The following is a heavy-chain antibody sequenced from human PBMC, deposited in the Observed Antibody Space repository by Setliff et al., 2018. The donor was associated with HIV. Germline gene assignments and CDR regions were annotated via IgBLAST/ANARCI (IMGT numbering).Heavy chain of an antibody. CDR1: GYTFTNYY. CDR2: IYPGGARR. CDR3: VRERAGGLFDY. D-gene: IGHD3-10*01. Sequence: GASVKVSCKASGYTFTNYYMHWVRQAPGQGLEWMGIIYPGGARRSYAQKFQGRVTMTWDTSTNTVYMELSSLSSEDTAVYYCVRERAGGLFDYWGQGTLVTVSS. V-gene: IGHV1-46*01. J-gene: IGHJ4*02.